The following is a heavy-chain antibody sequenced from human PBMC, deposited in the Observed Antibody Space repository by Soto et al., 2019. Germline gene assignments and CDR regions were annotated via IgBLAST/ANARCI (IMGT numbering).Heavy chain of an antibody. CDR3: PTDPGDCGGDCSDAFDI. J-gene: IGHJ3*02. V-gene: IGHV3-33*01. Sequence: PGGSLRLSCAASGFTFSSYGMHWVRQAPGKGLEWVAVIWYDGSNKYYADSVKGRFTISRDNSKNTLYLQMNSLRAEDTAVYYCPTDPGDCGGDCSDAFDIWGQGTMVTLSS. CDR2: IWYDGSNK. D-gene: IGHD2-21*01. CDR1: GFTFSSYG.